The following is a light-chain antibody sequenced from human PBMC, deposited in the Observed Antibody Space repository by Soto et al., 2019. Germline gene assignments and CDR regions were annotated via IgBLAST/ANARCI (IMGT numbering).Light chain of an antibody. V-gene: IGKV1-5*03. CDR2: KAS. J-gene: IGKJ5*01. Sequence: DIQMTQSPSTLSASVGDRVTITCRASQSISSWLAWYQQKPGKAPKLLIYKASSLESGVPSRFSGSGSGTEFTLTISSLQPEDFATYYCQHADSFPLITSGQGTRLEIK. CDR3: QHADSFPLIT. CDR1: QSISSW.